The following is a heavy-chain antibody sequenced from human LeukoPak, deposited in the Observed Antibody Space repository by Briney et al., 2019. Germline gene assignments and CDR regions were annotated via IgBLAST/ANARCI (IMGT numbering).Heavy chain of an antibody. D-gene: IGHD3-3*01. V-gene: IGHV4-4*02. J-gene: IGHJ4*02. CDR1: GGSIISTNW. CDR2: IYHSGST. CDR3: AGRISDFSSDY. Sequence: SGTLSLTCAVSGGSIISTNWWTWVRQPPGKGLEWIGEIYHSGSTDYNPSLKSRVTMSVDKSKNQFSLKVSSVTAADTAVYYCAGRISDFSSDYWGQGTLVTVSS.